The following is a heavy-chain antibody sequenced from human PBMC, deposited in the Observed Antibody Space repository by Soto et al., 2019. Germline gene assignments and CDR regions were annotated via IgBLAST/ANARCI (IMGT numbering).Heavy chain of an antibody. CDR1: GFSLSNARMG. V-gene: IGHV2-26*01. D-gene: IGHD5-18*01. J-gene: IGHJ5*02. Sequence: QVTLKESGPVLVKPPETLTLTCTVSGFSLSNARMGVSWIRQPPGKALEWLAHIFSYDEKSYSTSLKSRLTISKATSKSQVVLTMTNMDPVDTATYDCARTRGYGYGPDLYNWFAPWGQGTQVTVSS. CDR3: ARTRGYGYGPDLYNWFAP. CDR2: IFSYDEK.